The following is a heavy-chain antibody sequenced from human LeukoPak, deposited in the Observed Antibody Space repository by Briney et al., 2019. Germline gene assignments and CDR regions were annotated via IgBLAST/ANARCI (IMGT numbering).Heavy chain of an antibody. CDR1: GYTFTSYY. D-gene: IGHD2-21*01. CDR3: ARGWHDCGGDCYSRLLDY. J-gene: IGHJ4*02. Sequence: GASEKVSCKASGYTFTSYYMHWVRQAPGQGLEWMGIINPSGGSTSYAQKFQGRVTMTRDTSTSTVYMELGSLRSEDTAVYYCARGWHDCGGDCYSRLLDYWGQGTLVTVSS. CDR2: INPSGGST. V-gene: IGHV1-46*03.